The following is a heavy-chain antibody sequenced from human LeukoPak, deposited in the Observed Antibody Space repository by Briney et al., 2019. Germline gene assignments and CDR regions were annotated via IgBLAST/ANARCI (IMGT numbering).Heavy chain of an antibody. D-gene: IGHD2-8*01. V-gene: IGHV3-21*01. CDR1: EFTFSTYS. J-gene: IGHJ3*02. CDR3: AGSLLIVTDAFDI. CDR2: ITSSSSYI. Sequence: GGSPRLSCAASEFTFSTYSMNWVRQAPGKGLEWVSSITSSSSYIYYGDSVKGRFTISRDNAKNSLYLQMNSLRAEDTAVYYCAGSLLIVTDAFDIWGQGTMVTVSS.